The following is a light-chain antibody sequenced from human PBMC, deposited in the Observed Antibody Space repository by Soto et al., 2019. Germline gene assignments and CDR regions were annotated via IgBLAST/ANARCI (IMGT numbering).Light chain of an antibody. CDR2: DVN. V-gene: IGLV2-14*01. CDR1: SSDVGGYKY. CDR3: SSDTSSSTLVV. Sequence: QSALTQPASVSGSPGQSITISCTGTSSDVGGYKYVSWYQQHPGKAPKLMIYDVNNRPSGVSNRFSGSKSGNTASLTLSGLQAEDEADYYCSSDTSSSTLVVFGGGTQLTGL. J-gene: IGLJ2*01.